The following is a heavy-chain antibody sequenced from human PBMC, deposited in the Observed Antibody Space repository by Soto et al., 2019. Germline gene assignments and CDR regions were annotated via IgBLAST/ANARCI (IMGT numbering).Heavy chain of an antibody. J-gene: IGHJ4*02. V-gene: IGHV1-18*01. CDR2: ISADNGNT. Sequence: GASVKVSCKASGYTFSSYGITWVRQAPGQGLEWMGWISADNGNTKYAQKLQGRLTMTTDTSTRTAYMELRSLRSDDTAVYYCAREASAVVSLDYWGQGTLVTVSS. D-gene: IGHD2-15*01. CDR3: AREASAVVSLDY. CDR1: GYTFSSYG.